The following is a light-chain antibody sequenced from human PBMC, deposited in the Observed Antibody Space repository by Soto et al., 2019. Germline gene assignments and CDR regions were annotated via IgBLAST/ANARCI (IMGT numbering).Light chain of an antibody. CDR1: SSDVGSYNL. CDR2: EGS. CDR3: CSYAGSSRV. J-gene: IGLJ2*01. V-gene: IGLV2-23*01. Sequence: QSVLTQPASVSGSPGQSITISCTGTSSDVGSYNLVSWYQQHPGKAPKLMIYEGSKRPSGVSNRFSDSKSGNTASLTISGLQAEDEADYYCCSYAGSSRVFGGGTKLTVL.